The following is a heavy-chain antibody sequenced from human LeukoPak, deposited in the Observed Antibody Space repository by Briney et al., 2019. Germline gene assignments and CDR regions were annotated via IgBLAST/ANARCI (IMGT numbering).Heavy chain of an antibody. CDR3: VRDLSGHYSFDH. CDR1: GFTFSHYA. CDR2: VSAEGDRR. J-gene: IGHJ4*02. Sequence: GGSLRLSCAASGFTFSHYAMHWVRRAPGKGLEWITFVSAEGDRRYYADSVKGRFIISRDDSKNTLYLQMNSLRPEDSALYYCVRDLSGHYSFDHWGQGALVTVSS. D-gene: IGHD4-17*01. V-gene: IGHV3-30*04.